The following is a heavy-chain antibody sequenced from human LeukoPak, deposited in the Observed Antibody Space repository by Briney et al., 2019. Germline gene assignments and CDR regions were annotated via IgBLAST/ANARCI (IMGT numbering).Heavy chain of an antibody. CDR2: INQDGSEK. D-gene: IGHD2-15*01. Sequence: PGGSLRLSCAASGFTFRSYWMSWVRQAPGKGLEWVANINQDGSEKYYVDSVKGRFNISRDNAKNSLYLQMNSLRADDTAMYYCARDGGPFDSWGQGTLVTVPS. V-gene: IGHV3-7*03. CDR1: GFTFRSYW. J-gene: IGHJ4*02. CDR3: ARDGGPFDS.